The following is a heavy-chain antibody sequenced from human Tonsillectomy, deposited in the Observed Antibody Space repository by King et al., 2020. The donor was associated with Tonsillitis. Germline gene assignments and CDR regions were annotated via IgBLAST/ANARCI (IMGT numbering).Heavy chain of an antibody. CDR2: VSGNGVYT. J-gene: IGHJ1*01. D-gene: IGHD4-17*01. Sequence: QLVQSGGGLVQPGGSLRLSCTVSGFIFSSNAMTWVRQVPGKGLEWVSSVSGNGVYTYYADSVKGRFTSSRDNSKNTLYLQMNSLRAEDTAVYYCAQIYGTWGQGPLVTVSS. CDR3: AQIYGT. CDR1: GFIFSSNA. V-gene: IGHV3-23*04.